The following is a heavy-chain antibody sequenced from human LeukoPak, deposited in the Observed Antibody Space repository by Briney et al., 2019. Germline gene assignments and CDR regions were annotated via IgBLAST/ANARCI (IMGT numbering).Heavy chain of an antibody. CDR3: TTGGYGGQFDY. D-gene: IGHD5-12*01. J-gene: IGHJ4*02. Sequence: PGGSLRLSCAASGFTFSSYGMHWVRQAPGKGLEWVGRIKSKTDGGTTDYAAPVKGRFTISRDDSKNTLYLQMNSLKTEDTAVYYCTTGGYGGQFDYWGQGTLVTVSS. CDR1: GFTFSSYG. V-gene: IGHV3-15*01. CDR2: IKSKTDGGTT.